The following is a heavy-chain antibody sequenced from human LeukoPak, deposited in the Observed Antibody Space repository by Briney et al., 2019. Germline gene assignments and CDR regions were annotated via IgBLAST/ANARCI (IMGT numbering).Heavy chain of an antibody. V-gene: IGHV3-30*18. CDR2: ISYDGSNK. J-gene: IGHJ4*02. CDR1: GFTFSSYG. D-gene: IGHD3-10*01. CDR3: AKMGMGFGELLPYFDY. Sequence: GRSLRLSCAASGFTFSSYGMHWVRQAPGKGLEWVAVISYDGSNKYYADSVKGRFTISRDNSKNTLYLQMNSLRAEDTAVYYCAKMGMGFGELLPYFDYWGQGTLVTVSS.